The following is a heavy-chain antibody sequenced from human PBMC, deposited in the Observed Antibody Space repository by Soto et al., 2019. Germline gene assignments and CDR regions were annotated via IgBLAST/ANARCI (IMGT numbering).Heavy chain of an antibody. V-gene: IGHV4-31*03. J-gene: IGHJ4*02. CDR1: GGSISSGGYY. CDR3: AKHYNSGSYPLDC. D-gene: IGHD3-10*01. CDR2: IYYSGST. Sequence: SETLALTCTVSGGSISSGGYYWSWIRQHPGKGLEWIGYIYYSGSTYYNPSLKSRVTISVDASKNQFSLKLSSVTAADTAVYFCAKHYNSGSYPLDCWGQGTLVTVSS.